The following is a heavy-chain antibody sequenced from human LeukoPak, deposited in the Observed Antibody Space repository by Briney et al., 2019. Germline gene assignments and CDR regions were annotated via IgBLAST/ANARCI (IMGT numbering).Heavy chain of an antibody. V-gene: IGHV3-48*03. J-gene: IGHJ4*02. CDR1: GFTFSSYA. Sequence: GGSLRLSCAASGFTFSSYAMNWVRQAPGMGVEWVSYISGSGTNIYYGDSLKGRLTISRDNAKKSLYLQMNSLRAEDTAVYYCARDWNGAFDYWGQGTLVTVSS. CDR2: ISGSGTNI. D-gene: IGHD3-3*01. CDR3: ARDWNGAFDY.